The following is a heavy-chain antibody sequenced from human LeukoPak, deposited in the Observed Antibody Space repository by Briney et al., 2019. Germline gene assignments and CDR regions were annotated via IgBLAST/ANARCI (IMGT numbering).Heavy chain of an antibody. V-gene: IGHV1-8*01. D-gene: IGHD3-3*01. CDR1: GYTFTSYD. CDR3: ARATNYDFWSGYSWAYFDY. J-gene: IGHJ4*02. Sequence: ASVKVSCKASGYTFTSYDINWVRQATGQGLEWMGWMNPNSGNSGYAQKFQGRVTMTRNTSISTAYMELSSLRSEDTAVYYCARATNYDFWSGYSWAYFDYWGQGTLVTVSS. CDR2: MNPNSGNS.